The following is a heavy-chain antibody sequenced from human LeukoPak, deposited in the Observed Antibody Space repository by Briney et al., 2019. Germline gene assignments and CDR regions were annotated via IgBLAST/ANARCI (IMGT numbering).Heavy chain of an antibody. D-gene: IGHD6-13*01. CDR2: VDHTGSN. CDR3: SRGRVSSSTCYSTYYYYFYMDL. CDR1: DYSITMYY. V-gene: IGHV4-59*01. Sequence: PSETLSLTCSVSDYSITMYYWNWIRQPPGKGLEWIGYVDHTGSNNFNASFNGRVITSRDTTTNHFSLRLRSVTAADNAAYFCSRGRVSSSTCYSTYYYYFYMDLWGKGTTVTVSS. J-gene: IGHJ6*03.